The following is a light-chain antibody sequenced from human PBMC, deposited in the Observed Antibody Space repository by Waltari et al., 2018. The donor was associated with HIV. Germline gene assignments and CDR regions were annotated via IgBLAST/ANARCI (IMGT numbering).Light chain of an antibody. CDR2: AAS. CDR3: QKFNSAPLT. CDR1: QGISNF. J-gene: IGKJ4*01. V-gene: IGKV1-27*01. Sequence: DIQMTQSPSSLSAYVGDRVTITCRASQGISNFLTWYQHKPGNVPKLLIYAASTLQSGVQSRFSGSGSGTDFTLTITNLQPEDIGTYYCQKFNSAPLTFGGGTKVEIK.